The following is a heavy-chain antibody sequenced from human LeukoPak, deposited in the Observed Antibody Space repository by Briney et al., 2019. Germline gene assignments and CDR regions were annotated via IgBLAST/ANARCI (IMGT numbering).Heavy chain of an antibody. D-gene: IGHD3-22*01. CDR3: AKDGYFHDSSGYSYFDS. CDR2: ISWNSGSI. CDR1: GFTFDDYA. Sequence: GRSLRLSCAASGFTFDDYAMHWVRQAPGKGLEWVSGISWNSGSIGYADSVKGRFTISRDNAKKTLFLHMRSLRAEDTALYYCAKDGYFHDSSGYSYFDSWGQGILVSVSS. V-gene: IGHV3-9*01. J-gene: IGHJ4*02.